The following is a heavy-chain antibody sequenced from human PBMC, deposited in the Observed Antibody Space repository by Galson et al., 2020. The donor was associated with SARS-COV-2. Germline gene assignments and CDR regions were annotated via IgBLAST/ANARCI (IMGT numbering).Heavy chain of an antibody. J-gene: IGHJ4*02. CDR3: TGGSSYVAY. Sequence: GESLKISCVASGFTFGDSAMTWFRQAPGKELEWVGFIRSKAYGGTTEYAASVKSRFTISRDDSKSIAYLQMNSLKTEDTAVYYCTGGSSYVAYWGQGTLVTVSS. V-gene: IGHV3-49*03. CDR1: GFTFGDSA. D-gene: IGHD3-16*01. CDR2: IRSKAYGGTT.